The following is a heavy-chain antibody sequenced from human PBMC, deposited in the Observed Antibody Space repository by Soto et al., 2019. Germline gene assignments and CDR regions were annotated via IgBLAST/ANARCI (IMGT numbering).Heavy chain of an antibody. D-gene: IGHD3-22*01. CDR2: ISGSGGAT. J-gene: IGHJ3*02. CDR1: GFTFTRFS. V-gene: IGHV3-23*01. CDR3: AKSFYYDATGSLISHAFDI. Sequence: EVELLESGGGLVQPGGSLRLSCEASGFTFTRFSISWVRQAPGKGLEWVSAISGSGGATYYADSVKGRFTISRDNSKNALYLQMNSLRAEDTALYYCAKSFYYDATGSLISHAFDIWGQGTIVTVSS.